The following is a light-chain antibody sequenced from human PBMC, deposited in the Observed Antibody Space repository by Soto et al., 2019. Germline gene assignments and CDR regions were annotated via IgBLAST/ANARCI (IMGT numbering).Light chain of an antibody. CDR2: ENN. Sequence: SVLTQPPSVSAAPRQKGTISCPGSSSHIGNNYVSWYQQLPGTAPKLLIYENNKRPSGIPDRFSDSKSGTSATLGITGLQTGDEADYYCGTWDSSLSVYYVFGTGTKVTV. CDR3: GTWDSSLSVYYV. CDR1: SSHIGNNY. J-gene: IGLJ1*01. V-gene: IGLV1-51*02.